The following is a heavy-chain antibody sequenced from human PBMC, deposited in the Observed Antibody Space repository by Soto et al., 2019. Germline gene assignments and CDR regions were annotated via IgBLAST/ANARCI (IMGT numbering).Heavy chain of an antibody. Sequence: GGSLRLSCAVSGFTVSNNYMSWVRQAPGKGLEGVSVIYSGGYTAYGDSVKGRFTISRDNSKNTLYLQMNSLRADDTAVYYCARASQCKSYFDCFAWLDYWGQGTLVTVSS. CDR1: GFTVSNNY. D-gene: IGHD3-9*01. CDR2: IYSGGYT. J-gene: IGHJ4*02. V-gene: IGHV3-53*01. CDR3: ARASQCKSYFDCFAWLDY.